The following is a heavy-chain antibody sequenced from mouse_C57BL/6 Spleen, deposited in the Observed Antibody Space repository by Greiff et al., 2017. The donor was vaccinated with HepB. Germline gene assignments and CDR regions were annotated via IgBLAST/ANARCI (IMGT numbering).Heavy chain of an antibody. Sequence: QVQLQQSGPELVKPGASVKISCKASGYAFSSSWMNWVKQRPGKGLEWIGRIYPGDGDTNYNGKFKGKATLTADKSSSTAYMQLSSLTSEDSAVYFCARSSYYDGYYTHYFDYWGQGTTLTVSS. CDR3: ARSSYYDGYYTHYFDY. J-gene: IGHJ2*01. V-gene: IGHV1-82*01. CDR1: GYAFSSSW. CDR2: IYPGDGDT. D-gene: IGHD2-3*01.